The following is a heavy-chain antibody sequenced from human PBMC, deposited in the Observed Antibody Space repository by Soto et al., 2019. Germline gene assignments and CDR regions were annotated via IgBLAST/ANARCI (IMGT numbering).Heavy chain of an antibody. Sequence: QVQLVQSGAEVKKPGASVKVSCKASGYTFTGYYMHWVRQAPGQGLEWMGWINPNSGGTNYAQKFQGWVTMTRDTSISTAYMELSRPRSDDTAVYYCAREVAAAGYYYYGMDVWGQGTTVTVSS. CDR1: GYTFTGYY. CDR2: INPNSGGT. J-gene: IGHJ6*02. CDR3: AREVAAAGYYYYGMDV. V-gene: IGHV1-2*04. D-gene: IGHD6-13*01.